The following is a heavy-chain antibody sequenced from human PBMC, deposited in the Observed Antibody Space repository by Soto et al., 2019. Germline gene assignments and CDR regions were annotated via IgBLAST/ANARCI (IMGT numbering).Heavy chain of an antibody. CDR2: IYPSDSDT. D-gene: IGHD6-6*01. CDR1: GVNSVGYW. CDR3: ARLPSSSSPFDS. J-gene: IGHJ4*02. Sequence: PGQLLKNRCRGSGVNSVGYWRGWVRKMTGKGLEWMGIIYPSDSDTRYSPSFQGQVTISADKSISTAYLQWSSLKASDTAMYYCARLPSSSSPFDSWGQGALVTVSS. V-gene: IGHV5-51*01.